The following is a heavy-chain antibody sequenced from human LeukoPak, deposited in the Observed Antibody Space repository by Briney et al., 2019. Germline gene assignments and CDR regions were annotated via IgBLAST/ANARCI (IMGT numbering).Heavy chain of an antibody. D-gene: IGHD5-24*01. CDR2: IYIGGTT. Sequence: GGSLRLSCAASGFTFDDYAMHWVRQAPGKGLEWVSVIYIGGTTYYADSVQGRFTISRDNSKNTLYLQMNSLRAEDTAVYYCARGDGYNFFDYWGQGTLVTVSS. J-gene: IGHJ4*02. CDR1: GFTFDDYA. CDR3: ARGDGYNFFDY. V-gene: IGHV3-53*01.